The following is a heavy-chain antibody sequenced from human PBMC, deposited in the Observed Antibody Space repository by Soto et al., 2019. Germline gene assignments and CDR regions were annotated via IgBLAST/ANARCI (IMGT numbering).Heavy chain of an antibody. CDR1: GGSISSSSYY. Sequence: SETLSLTCTVYGGSISSSSYYWGWIRQPPGKGLELIGSIYYSGSTDYNPSLKSRVTISVDTSKKQFSLKLSSVTAADTAVYYCARLNYYDPYGALDYWGQGTLVTVSS. J-gene: IGHJ4*02. D-gene: IGHD3-22*01. CDR2: IYYSGST. CDR3: ARLNYYDPYGALDY. V-gene: IGHV4-39*01.